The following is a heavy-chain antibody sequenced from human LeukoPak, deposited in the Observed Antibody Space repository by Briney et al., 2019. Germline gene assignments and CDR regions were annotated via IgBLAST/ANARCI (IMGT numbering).Heavy chain of an antibody. J-gene: IGHJ6*02. CDR1: GFTFSSYG. CDR2: ISYDGSNK. Sequence: PGGSLRLSCAASGFTFSSYGMPWVRQAPGKGLEWVAVISYDGSNKYYADSVKGRFTISRDNSKNTLYLQMNSLRAEDTAVYYCAKDFGGYYPDSYYYGMDVWGQGTTVTVSS. V-gene: IGHV3-30*18. CDR3: AKDFGGYYPDSYYYGMDV. D-gene: IGHD4-17*01.